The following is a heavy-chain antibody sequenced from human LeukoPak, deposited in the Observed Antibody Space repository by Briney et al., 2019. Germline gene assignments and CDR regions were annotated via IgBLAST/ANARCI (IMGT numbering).Heavy chain of an antibody. CDR1: GFTFDDYA. CDR2: ISWSSGSI. Sequence: PGRSLILSCAASGFTFDDYAMHWVRQAPGKGLEWVSGISWSSGSIGYADSVKGRFTISRDNAKNSLYLQMNSLRAEDMALYYCAKDFGGIAVAAGDYWGQGTLVTVSS. J-gene: IGHJ4*02. CDR3: AKDFGGIAVAAGDY. V-gene: IGHV3-9*03. D-gene: IGHD6-19*01.